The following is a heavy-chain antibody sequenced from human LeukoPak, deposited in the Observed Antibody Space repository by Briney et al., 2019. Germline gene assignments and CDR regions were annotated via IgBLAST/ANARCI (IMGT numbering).Heavy chain of an antibody. J-gene: IGHJ4*02. D-gene: IGHD1-26*01. Sequence: GGSLGLSCVASGFTVNTNYMTWLRQAPGQGLEWVSVSYSGGSTYYADSVKGRFTFSRDNSKNTLYLQMSSLRPEDTAVYFCARGGSYFQFDCWGQGTLVTVSS. CDR2: SYSGGST. CDR3: ARGGSYFQFDC. V-gene: IGHV3-66*02. CDR1: GFTVNTNY.